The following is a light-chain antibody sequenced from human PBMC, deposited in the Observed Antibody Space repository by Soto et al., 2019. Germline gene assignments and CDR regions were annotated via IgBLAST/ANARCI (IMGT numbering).Light chain of an antibody. J-gene: IGLJ1*01. CDR1: SSDVGNYKY. CDR3: FSYTSSGTYV. CDR2: EVS. Sequence: QSALTQPASVSGSPGQSITISCTGTSSDVGNYKYVSWYQQHPGKAPKLMIYEVSNRPSGVSNRFSGSKSGITASLTISGLQAEDETDYYCFSYTSSGTYVFGTGTKLTVL. V-gene: IGLV2-14*01.